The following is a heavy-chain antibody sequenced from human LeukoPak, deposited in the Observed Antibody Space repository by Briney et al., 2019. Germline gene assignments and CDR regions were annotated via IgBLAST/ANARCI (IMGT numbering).Heavy chain of an antibody. Sequence: PSETLSLTCAVYGGSFSGYYWSWIRQPPGKGLEWMGEINHSGSTNYNPSLKSRVTISVDTSKNQFSLKLSSVTAADTAVYYCARGANTLLWFGELAPFIFDYWGQGTLVTVSS. V-gene: IGHV4-34*01. CDR2: INHSGST. D-gene: IGHD3-10*01. CDR3: ARGANTLLWFGELAPFIFDY. CDR1: GGSFSGYY. J-gene: IGHJ4*02.